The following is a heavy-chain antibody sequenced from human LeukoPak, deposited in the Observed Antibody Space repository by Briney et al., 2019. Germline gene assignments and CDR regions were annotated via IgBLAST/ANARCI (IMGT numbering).Heavy chain of an antibody. CDR1: GGSFSGYY. CDR2: INHSGST. CDR3: ARDTEVTAMITEAFDI. Sequence: PSETLSLTCAVYGGSFSGYYWSWIRQPPGKGLEWIGEINHSGSTNYNPSLKSRVTISVDTSKNQFSLKLSSVTAADTAVYYCARDTEVTAMITEAFDIWGQGTMVTVSS. J-gene: IGHJ3*02. D-gene: IGHD5-18*01. V-gene: IGHV4-34*01.